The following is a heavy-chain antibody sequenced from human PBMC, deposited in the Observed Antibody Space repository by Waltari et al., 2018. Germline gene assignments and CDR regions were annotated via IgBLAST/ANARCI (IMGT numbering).Heavy chain of an antibody. Sequence: QVQLVQSGAEVKKPGASVKVSCKVSGYTLTDLSMHWVRQAPGKGLEWMGGFDPEAGETIYAQKFQGRVTMTEETSTDTAYMELSSLRSEDTAVYYCATNLAEGWNTHAFDIWGQGTMVTVSS. J-gene: IGHJ3*02. CDR2: FDPEAGET. CDR3: ATNLAEGWNTHAFDI. CDR1: GYTLTDLS. V-gene: IGHV1-24*01. D-gene: IGHD1-1*01.